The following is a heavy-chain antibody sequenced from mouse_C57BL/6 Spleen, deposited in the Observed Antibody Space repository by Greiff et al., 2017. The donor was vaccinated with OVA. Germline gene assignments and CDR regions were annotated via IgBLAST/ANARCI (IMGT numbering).Heavy chain of an antibody. CDR1: GYTFTSYW. D-gene: IGHD1-1*01. V-gene: IGHV1-52*01. CDR3: AREEVEYPLAMDY. J-gene: IGHJ4*01. Sequence: QVQLQQPGAELVRPGSSVKLSCKASGYTFTSYWMHWVKQRPIQGLEWIGNIDPSDSETHYNQKFKDKATLTVDKSSSTAYMQLSRLTSEDSAVYYCAREEVEYPLAMDYWGQGTSGTVSS. CDR2: IDPSDSET.